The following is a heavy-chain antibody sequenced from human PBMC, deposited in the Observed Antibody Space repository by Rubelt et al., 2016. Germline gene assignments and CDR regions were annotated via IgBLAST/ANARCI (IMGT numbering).Heavy chain of an antibody. CDR2: INHRGSP. V-gene: IGHV4-34*01. CDR3: ARGGRYYGSGSYQRHNWFDP. Sequence: QVQLQQWGAGLLKPSETLSLTCAVYGGSFSGYYWRWIRQPPGKGLEWIGEINHRGSPNYNPSLKRRVTISVDTSKNQFSRKLSSATAADTAVYYCARGGRYYGSGSYQRHNWFDPWGQGTLVTVSS. CDR1: GGSFSGYY. J-gene: IGHJ5*02. D-gene: IGHD3-10*01.